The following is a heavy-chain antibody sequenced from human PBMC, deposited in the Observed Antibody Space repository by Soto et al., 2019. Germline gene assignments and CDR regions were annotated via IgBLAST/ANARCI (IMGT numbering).Heavy chain of an antibody. CDR2: IYWDDDK. D-gene: IGHD6-13*01. Sequence: SGPTLVNPTQTLTLTCTFSGFSLSTSGVGVGWIRQPPGKALEWLALIYWDDDKRYSPSLKSRLTITKDTSKNQVVLTMTNMDPVDTATYYCAHRGIAAARTIYNWFDPWGQGTLVTVSS. CDR1: GFSLSTSGVG. CDR3: AHRGIAAARTIYNWFDP. J-gene: IGHJ5*02. V-gene: IGHV2-5*02.